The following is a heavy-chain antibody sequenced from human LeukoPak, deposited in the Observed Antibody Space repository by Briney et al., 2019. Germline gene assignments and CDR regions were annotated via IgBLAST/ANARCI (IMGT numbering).Heavy chain of an antibody. D-gene: IGHD2-21*01. V-gene: IGHV3-23*01. J-gene: IGHJ4*02. CDR3: AKGLGGGDYTPSHY. Sequence: PGGSLKLSSTASGFTFSLYTMTWVRQAPGKGLEWVATVSPTGGTVFYADSLRGRFTISRDNSMNTLYLQMSTLEAVDTAIYYCAKGLGGGDYTPSHYWGQGTLVIVSS. CDR2: VSPTGGTV. CDR1: GFTFSLYT.